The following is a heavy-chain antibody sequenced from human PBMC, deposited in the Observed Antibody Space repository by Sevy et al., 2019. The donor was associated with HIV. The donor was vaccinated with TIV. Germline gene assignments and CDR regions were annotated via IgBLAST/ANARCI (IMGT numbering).Heavy chain of an antibody. V-gene: IGHV4-39*01. D-gene: IGHD6-25*01. CDR2: IYYSGST. Sequence: ETLSLTCTVSGGSISSSSYYWGWIRQPPGKGLEWIGSIYYSGSTYYNPSLKSRVTISIDTSKSQFYLRLSSVTATDTAVYYCASGYYFNYWGQGTLVTVSS. CDR1: GGSISSSSYY. J-gene: IGHJ4*02. CDR3: ASGYYFNY.